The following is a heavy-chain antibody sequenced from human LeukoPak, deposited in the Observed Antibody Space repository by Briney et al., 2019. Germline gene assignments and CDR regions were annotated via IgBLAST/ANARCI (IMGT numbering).Heavy chain of an antibody. CDR1: GDSISRHY. D-gene: IGHD4-17*01. Sequence: SETLSLTCTVSGDSISRHYWTWIRQPPGKGLECIGYIYYRGNTNYNPSLKSRVTMSVDTSKTQFSLKLSSVTAAATAVYYCAAVGDYESVGLDYWGQGTLVTVSS. CDR2: IYYRGNT. J-gene: IGHJ4*02. V-gene: IGHV4-59*08. CDR3: AAVGDYESVGLDY.